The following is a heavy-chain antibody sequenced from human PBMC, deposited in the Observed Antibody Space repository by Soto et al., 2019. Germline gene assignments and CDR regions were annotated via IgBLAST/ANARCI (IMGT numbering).Heavy chain of an antibody. V-gene: IGHV4-4*02. D-gene: IGHD3-10*01. CDR1: GGSISSSNW. J-gene: IGHJ6*02. Sequence: SETLSLTCAVSGGSISSSNWRSWVRQPPGKGLEWIGEIYHSGSTNYNPSLKSRVTISVDKSKNQFSLKLSSVTAADTAVYYCARGGFWFGELPNYYYYGMDVWGQGTTVTVS. CDR2: IYHSGST. CDR3: ARGGFWFGELPNYYYYGMDV.